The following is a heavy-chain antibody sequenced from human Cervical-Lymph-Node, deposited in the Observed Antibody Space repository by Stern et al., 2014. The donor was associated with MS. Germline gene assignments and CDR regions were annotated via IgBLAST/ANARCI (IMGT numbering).Heavy chain of an antibody. CDR1: GYTFTGYY. V-gene: IGHV1-2*02. Sequence: QVQLVESGAEVKKPGASVKVSCKASGYTFTGYYIHWVRQAPGQGLEWMGWINPNSGGTNYAQKFQGRVTMNRDTSISTAYMELSRLRSDDTAVYFCARGGGSSSWHTSAYWGQGTLVTVSS. J-gene: IGHJ4*02. D-gene: IGHD6-13*01. CDR2: INPNSGGT. CDR3: ARGGGSSSWHTSAY.